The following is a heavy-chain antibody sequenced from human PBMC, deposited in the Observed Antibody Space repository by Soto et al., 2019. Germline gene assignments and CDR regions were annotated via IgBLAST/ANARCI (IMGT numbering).Heavy chain of an antibody. CDR3: VRTAREGAVAPHWFDR. D-gene: IGHD2-21*02. Sequence: SETLSLTCTVSGASIRSTDYHWSWIRQAPGKGLEWIGYVYYTGSTYYNPSLMSRLTISVDTSKNQFSLKLTSVTAAETAVYYCVRTAREGAVAPHWFDRWGQGTQVT. CDR1: GASIRSTDYH. J-gene: IGHJ5*02. CDR2: VYYTGST. V-gene: IGHV4-30-4*01.